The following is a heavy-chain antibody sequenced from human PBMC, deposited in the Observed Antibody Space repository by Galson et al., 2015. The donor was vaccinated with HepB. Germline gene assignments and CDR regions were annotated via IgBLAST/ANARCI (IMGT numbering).Heavy chain of an antibody. V-gene: IGHV3-21*01. CDR1: GFTFSSYS. CDR2: ISSSSSYI. D-gene: IGHD1-26*01. Sequence: SLRLSCAASGFTFSSYSMNWVRQAPGKGLEWVSSISSSSSYIYYADSVKGRFTISRDNAKNSLYLQMNSLRAEDTAVYYCARALYSGSYYDWPDPFDYWGQGTLVTVSS. CDR3: ARALYSGSYYDWPDPFDY. J-gene: IGHJ4*02.